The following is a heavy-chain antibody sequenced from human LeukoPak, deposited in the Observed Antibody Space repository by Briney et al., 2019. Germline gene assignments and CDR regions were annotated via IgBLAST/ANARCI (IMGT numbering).Heavy chain of an antibody. CDR1: GFTFSSYA. CDR3: AKGTYCSNGVCYTPFDY. J-gene: IGHJ4*02. D-gene: IGHD2-8*01. V-gene: IGHV3-23*01. Sequence: GGSLRLSCAASGFTFSSYAMSWVRQAPGKGLEWVSAISGSGGSTYYADSVKRRFTISRDNSKNTLYLQINSLRAEDTAVYYCAKGTYCSNGVCYTPFDYRGQGTLVTVSS. CDR2: ISGSGGST.